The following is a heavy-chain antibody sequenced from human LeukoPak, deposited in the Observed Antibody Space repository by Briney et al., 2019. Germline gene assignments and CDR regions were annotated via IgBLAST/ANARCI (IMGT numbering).Heavy chain of an antibody. CDR3: AKGIAGYTLGWRY. D-gene: IGHD5-18*01. J-gene: IGHJ4*02. CDR1: GFTLSSYT. CDR2: IGRSGGGGST. V-gene: IGHV3-23*01. Sequence: PGRTLRLSRVFSGFTLSSYTISCVPHAPGKALEDVTGIGRSGGGGSTYYADSVKARFTISRDNSKNTLYMQMNSLRAEDTAVYYCAKGIAGYTLGWRYWGQGTVVTVSS.